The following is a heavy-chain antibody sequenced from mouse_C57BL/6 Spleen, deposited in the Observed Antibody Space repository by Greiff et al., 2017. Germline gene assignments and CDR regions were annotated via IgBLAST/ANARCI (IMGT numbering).Heavy chain of an antibody. D-gene: IGHD4-1*01. CDR2: ISDGGSYT. CDR1: GFTFSSYS. Sequence: EVQLVESGGGLVKPGGSLKLSCAASGFTFSSYSMSWVRQTPEKRLEWVANISDGGSYTNYPDNVKGRFTISRDNAKTTLSLQMSQLMSEATAMYYCARGSGTDWYFDVWGTGTTVTVSS. V-gene: IGHV5-4*01. CDR3: ARGSGTDWYFDV. J-gene: IGHJ1*03.